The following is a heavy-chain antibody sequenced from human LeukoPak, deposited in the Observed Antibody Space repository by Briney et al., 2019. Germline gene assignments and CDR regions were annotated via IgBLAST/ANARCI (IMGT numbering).Heavy chain of an antibody. V-gene: IGHV3-30*02. CDR2: IWSDGRDK. D-gene: IGHD5-12*01. CDR3: AKGKIWDGGYDLDFDY. Sequence: GGSLRLSCAASGFTFSSYGMHWVRQAPGKGLEWVAVIWSDGRDKYYADSVKGRFTISRDNSKNTLYLLINSLRAEDTAVYYCAKGKIWDGGYDLDFDYWGQGTLVTVSS. J-gene: IGHJ4*02. CDR1: GFTFSSYG.